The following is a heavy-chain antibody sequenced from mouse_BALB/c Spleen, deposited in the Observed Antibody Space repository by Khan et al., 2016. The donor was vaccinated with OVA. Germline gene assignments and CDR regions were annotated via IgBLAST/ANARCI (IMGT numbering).Heavy chain of an antibody. Sequence: QVQLKQSGAELVRPGVSVKISCKGSGYTFTDFTMHWVKLSHAMSLEWIGVISTYYGDATYNQKFKDKATMTVDKSSNTAYMELARLTSEDSAIFFCTRGGGGNRFAYWGQGTLVTVSA. CDR3: TRGGGGNRFAY. CDR1: GYTFTDFT. V-gene: IGHV1S137*01. J-gene: IGHJ3*01. CDR2: ISTYYGDA.